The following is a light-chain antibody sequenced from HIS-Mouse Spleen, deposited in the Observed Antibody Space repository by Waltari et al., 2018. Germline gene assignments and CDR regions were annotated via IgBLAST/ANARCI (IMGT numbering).Light chain of an antibody. CDR2: GKN. Sequence: SSELTQDPAVSVALGQTVRITCQGDSLRSYYASWYQKKPGQAPVLFSYGKNNRPSGIPDRFSGSSSGNTASLTITGAQAEDEAEYYCNSRDSSGNHVVFGGGTKLTVL. V-gene: IGLV3-19*01. CDR1: SLRSYY. J-gene: IGLJ2*01. CDR3: NSRDSSGNHVV.